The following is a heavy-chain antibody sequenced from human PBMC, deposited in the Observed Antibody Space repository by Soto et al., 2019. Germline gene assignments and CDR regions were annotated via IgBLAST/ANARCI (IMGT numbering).Heavy chain of an antibody. D-gene: IGHD3-10*02. J-gene: IGHJ4*02. CDR3: ATVFRSSNFKY. CDR1: RFSFSSYW. V-gene: IGHV3-7*03. CDR2: ITRSRSNI. Sequence: GGSLRLSGGASRFSFSSYWMSWVRQSPGKGLEWMANITRSRSNIYYVDSVKGRFTISRNDAKNSLYLQLDSLRAEDTAVYYCATVFRSSNFKYWGQGTLVTVSS.